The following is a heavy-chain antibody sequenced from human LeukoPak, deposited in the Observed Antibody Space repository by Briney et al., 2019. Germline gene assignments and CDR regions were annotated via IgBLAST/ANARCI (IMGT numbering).Heavy chain of an antibody. Sequence: PGGSLRLSCAASGFTFSSYGMHWVRQAPGKGLEWVAFIRYDGSNKYYADSVKGRFTISTDNSKNTLYLQMHSLRAEDTALYYCGKDMSYGSGSRFDYWGQGSLVTVSS. CDR2: IRYDGSNK. D-gene: IGHD3-10*01. J-gene: IGHJ4*02. CDR1: GFTFSSYG. V-gene: IGHV3-30*02. CDR3: GKDMSYGSGSRFDY.